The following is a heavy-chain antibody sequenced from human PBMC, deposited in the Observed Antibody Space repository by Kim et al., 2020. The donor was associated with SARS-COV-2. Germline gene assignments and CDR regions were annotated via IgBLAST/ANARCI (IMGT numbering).Heavy chain of an antibody. CDR1: GFTFSSYA. J-gene: IGHJ4*02. Sequence: GGSLRLSCAASGFTFSSYAMSWVRQAPGKGLEWVSAISGSGGSTYYADSVKGRFTTSRDNYKNTLYLQMNSLRAEDTAVYYCAKDLYSSGWDSNVDYWGQGSLVTVSS. CDR2: ISGSGGST. V-gene: IGHV3-23*01. D-gene: IGHD6-19*01. CDR3: AKDLYSSGWDSNVDY.